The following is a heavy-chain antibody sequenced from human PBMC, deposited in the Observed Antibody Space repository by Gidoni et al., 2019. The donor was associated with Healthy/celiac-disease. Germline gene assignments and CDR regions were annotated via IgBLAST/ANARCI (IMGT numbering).Heavy chain of an antibody. CDR1: GGSISSSSYY. J-gene: IGHJ4*02. CDR3: ARTETSDVFSGALDY. Sequence: QLQLQESGPGLVKPSETLSLTCTVSGGSISSSSYYWGWIRQPPGKGLEWIGSIYYSGSTYYNPSLKSRVTISVDTSKNQFSLKLSSVTAADTAVYYCARTETSDVFSGALDYWGQGTLVTVSS. CDR2: IYYSGST. V-gene: IGHV4-39*01. D-gene: IGHD7-27*01.